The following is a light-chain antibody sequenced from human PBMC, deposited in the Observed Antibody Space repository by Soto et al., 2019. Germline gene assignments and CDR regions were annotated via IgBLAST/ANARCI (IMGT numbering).Light chain of an antibody. CDR3: SAYGGSNNYVL. CDR1: SGDVGAYNY. Sequence: QSALTQPPSASRSPGQSVTISCTGTSGDVGAYNYVSWYQQHPGKAPKLIIYEVTKRPSGVPDRFSGSKSGNTASLTVSGLQAEDEADYYCSAYGGSNNYVLFGGGTKVTVL. V-gene: IGLV2-8*02. CDR2: EVT. J-gene: IGLJ2*01.